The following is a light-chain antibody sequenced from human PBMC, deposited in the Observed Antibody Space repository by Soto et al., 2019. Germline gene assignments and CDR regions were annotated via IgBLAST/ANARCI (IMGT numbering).Light chain of an antibody. CDR1: QSVNSN. V-gene: IGKV3-15*01. CDR2: DAS. Sequence: EIVMTQSPATLSVSPGERATLSCRASQSVNSNLAWYRQKPGQAPRLLISDASTRATGVPAGFSGSGSGTEFTLTISSLQSEDSGIYYCQQYNFWPLTFGGGTKVEIK. CDR3: QQYNFWPLT. J-gene: IGKJ4*01.